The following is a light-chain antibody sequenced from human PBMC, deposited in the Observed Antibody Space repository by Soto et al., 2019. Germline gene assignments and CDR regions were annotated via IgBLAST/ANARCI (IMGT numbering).Light chain of an antibody. V-gene: IGKV3-20*01. CDR3: QQYGGSLT. Sequence: EIVLTQSPGTLSVSPGERATLSCRASQSVSSNLAWYQQKPGQAPRLLIYGASSRATGIPDRFSGSGSGTDFTLTISRLEPEDFALYYCQQYGGSLTFGGGTKVDI. J-gene: IGKJ4*01. CDR1: QSVSSN. CDR2: GAS.